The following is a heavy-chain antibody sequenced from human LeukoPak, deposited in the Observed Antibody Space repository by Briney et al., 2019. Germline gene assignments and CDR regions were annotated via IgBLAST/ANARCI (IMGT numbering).Heavy chain of an antibody. D-gene: IGHD6-13*01. CDR1: GYTFTGYY. CDR2: INPNSGGT. V-gene: IGHV1-2*02. J-gene: IGHJ3*02. CDR3: ATSIRIAAAFDVDAFDI. Sequence: ASVKVSCKASGYTFTGYYMHWVRQAPGQGLEWMGWINPNSGGTNYAQKLQGRVTMTRDTSISTAYMELSRLRSDDTAVYYCATSIRIAAAFDVDAFDIWGQGTMVTVSS.